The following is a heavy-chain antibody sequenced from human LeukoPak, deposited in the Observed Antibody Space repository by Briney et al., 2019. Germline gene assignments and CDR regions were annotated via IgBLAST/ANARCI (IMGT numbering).Heavy chain of an antibody. Sequence: GSSVKVSCKASGGTFSSYAISWVRQAPGQGLEWMGGIIPIFGTANYAQKFQGRVTITTDESTSTAYMELSSLRSEDTAVYYCASMKSSGYYFDYWGQGTLVTVSS. CDR2: IIPIFGTA. J-gene: IGHJ4*02. CDR3: ASMKSSGYYFDY. D-gene: IGHD3-10*01. V-gene: IGHV1-69*05. CDR1: GGTFSSYA.